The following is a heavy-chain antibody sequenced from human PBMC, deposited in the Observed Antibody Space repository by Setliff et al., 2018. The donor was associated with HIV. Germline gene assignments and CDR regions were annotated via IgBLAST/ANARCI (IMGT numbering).Heavy chain of an antibody. CDR3: ARYRSGDSDISLDQ. CDR2: IYTNGRT. CDR1: GGSISSNSYY. V-gene: IGHV4-61*09. Sequence: PSETLSLTCTVSGGSISSNSYYWSWIRQPAGKGLEWIGHIYTNGRTNYNPPRQRRVTISVDPSKNQFSLKLNSLTTADTAVYYCARYRSGDSDISLDQWGHGALVTVSS. D-gene: IGHD3-10*01. J-gene: IGHJ4*01.